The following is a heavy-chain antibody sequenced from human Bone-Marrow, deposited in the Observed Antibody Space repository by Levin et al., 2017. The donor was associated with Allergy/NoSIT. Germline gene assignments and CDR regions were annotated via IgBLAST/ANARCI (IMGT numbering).Heavy chain of an antibody. Sequence: LSLTCAASGFTFSGYAMSWVRQAPGKGLEWGSTISGSGGSTYYADSVKGRFTIPRDNSKNTLDLPMNSLRAEDTALYYCAKEMSHGFLQWPNYYHYGMDVWGQGTPVTVSS. CDR3: AKEMSHGFLQWPNYYHYGMDV. CDR2: ISGSGGST. D-gene: IGHD3-3*01. V-gene: IGHV3-23*01. J-gene: IGHJ6*02. CDR1: GFTFSGYA.